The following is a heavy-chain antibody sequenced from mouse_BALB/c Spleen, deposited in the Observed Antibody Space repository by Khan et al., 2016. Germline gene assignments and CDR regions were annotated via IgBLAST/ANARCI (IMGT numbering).Heavy chain of an antibody. CDR3: TLCGNLVAWFAY. CDR1: GFNIKDYY. CDR2: IDPENDDS. Sequence: VQLKQSGAELVRSGASVKLSCTASGFNIKDYYVYWVKQRPEQGLEWIGWIDPENDDSGYDPKFPGKATMTADTSSNTAYLQLNSLTSEDTAVYYCTLCGNLVAWFAYWGQATLVAVSA. J-gene: IGHJ3*01. D-gene: IGHD2-1*01. V-gene: IGHV14-4*02.